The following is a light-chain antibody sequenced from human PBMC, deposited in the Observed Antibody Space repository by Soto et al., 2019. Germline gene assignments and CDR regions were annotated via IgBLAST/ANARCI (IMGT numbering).Light chain of an antibody. Sequence: EIVMTQSPATLSVSPGERATLSCRASQSVSSNLGWYQQKPGQAPRLLIYGASTRATGIPARFSGSGSGTEFTLTISSLQSEDSAVYYCQQYNNWPPSTFGQGTRLEIK. CDR1: QSVSSN. CDR3: QQYNNWPPST. J-gene: IGKJ5*01. V-gene: IGKV3-15*01. CDR2: GAS.